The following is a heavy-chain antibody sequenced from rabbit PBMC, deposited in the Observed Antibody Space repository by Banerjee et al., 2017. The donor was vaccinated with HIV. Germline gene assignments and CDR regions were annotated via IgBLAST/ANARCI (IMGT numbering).Heavy chain of an antibody. CDR3: ARDLSATSTTGYTL. CDR1: GFSLSSYN. D-gene: IGHD1-1*01. CDR2: IYSGSGGT. Sequence: QSLEESGGGLVQPGGSLTLTCTASGFSLSSYNIKWVRQAPGKGLEWIGCIYSGSGGTYYASWAKGRFTISKTSSTTVTLQMTSLTAADTATYFCARDLSATSTTGYTLWGQGTLVTVS. J-gene: IGHJ4*01. V-gene: IGHV1S40*01.